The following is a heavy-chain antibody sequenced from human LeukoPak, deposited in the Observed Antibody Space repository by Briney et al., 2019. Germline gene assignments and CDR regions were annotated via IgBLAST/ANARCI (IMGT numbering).Heavy chain of an antibody. V-gene: IGHV3-30*18. CDR3: AKDYRGIAARSLFDY. J-gene: IGHJ4*02. CDR1: GFTFSSSG. CDR2: ISNDGSRK. Sequence: PGGSLRLSCAASGFTFSSSGMEWVRQAPGKGLERVAVISNDGSRKFYADSVKGRFTISRDNSKNTLYLQMNSLRAEDTAVYYCAKDYRGIAARSLFDYWGQGTLVTVSS. D-gene: IGHD3-10*01.